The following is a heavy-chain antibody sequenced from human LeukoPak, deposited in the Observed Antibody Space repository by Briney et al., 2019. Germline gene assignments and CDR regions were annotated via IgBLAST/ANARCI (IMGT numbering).Heavy chain of an antibody. J-gene: IGHJ1*01. CDR2: IYSGGST. CDR1: GFTVSNNY. D-gene: IGHD2-2*01. CDR3: ASGRYCSSTSCYPSGYFQH. Sequence: GGSLRLSCAASGFTVSNNYMTWVRQAPGKGLEWVSLIYSGGSTYYADSVKGRFTISRDNSKNTVYLQMNSLRAEDTAVYYCASGRYCSSTSCYPSGYFQHWGQGTLVTVSS. V-gene: IGHV3-66*01.